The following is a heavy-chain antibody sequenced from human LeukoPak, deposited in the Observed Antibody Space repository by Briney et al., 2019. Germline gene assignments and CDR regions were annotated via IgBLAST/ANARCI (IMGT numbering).Heavy chain of an antibody. CDR2: IDHGGIT. CDR3: AGLQGHSYYYMDV. V-gene: IGHV4-34*01. Sequence: SETLSLTCAVYGGSFSSYYWGWIRQPPGRGLEWIGDIDHGGITNCNPFLKSRVTISVDTSKNQFSLTLRSVTAADTAVYYCAGLQGHSYYYMDVWGRGTTVTVSS. CDR1: GGSFSSYY. J-gene: IGHJ6*03.